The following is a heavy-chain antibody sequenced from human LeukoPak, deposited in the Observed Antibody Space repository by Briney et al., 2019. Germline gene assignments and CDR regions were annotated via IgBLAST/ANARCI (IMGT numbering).Heavy chain of an antibody. CDR1: GFTFSSYW. CDR2: ISYDGSNK. D-gene: IGHD5-12*01. Sequence: GGSLRLSCAASGFTFSSYWMSWVRQAPGKGLEWVAVISYDGSNKYYADSVKGRFTISRDNSKNTLYLQMNSLRAEDTAVYYCAKDSGYDLGIGYWGQGTLVTVSS. CDR3: AKDSGYDLGIGY. J-gene: IGHJ4*02. V-gene: IGHV3-30*18.